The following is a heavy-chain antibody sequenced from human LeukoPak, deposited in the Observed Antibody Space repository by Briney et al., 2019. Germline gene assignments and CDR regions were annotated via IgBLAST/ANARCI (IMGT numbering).Heavy chain of an antibody. CDR2: IYVTGST. CDR1: GGSISNYF. D-gene: IGHD2-15*01. CDR3: AKGSRWFGP. V-gene: IGHV4-4*07. Sequence: SETLSLTCSVSGGSISNYFWTWLRQPAGKGLEWIGRIYVTGSTIYNPSLKSRVTMSVDRSKNQFSLILNSVPAADPAVYYCAKGSRWFGPWGQGALVTVSS. J-gene: IGHJ5*02.